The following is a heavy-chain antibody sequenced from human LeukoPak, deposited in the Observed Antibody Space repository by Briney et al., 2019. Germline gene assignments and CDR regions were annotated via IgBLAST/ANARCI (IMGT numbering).Heavy chain of an antibody. J-gene: IGHJ4*02. CDR3: ARGDLPRGYGDFGLGY. Sequence: ASVKVSCKASGYTFTDYYTHWVRQAPGQGLEWLGWINPNSGGTKYSQKFQGWVTLTRDTSISTAYMELSSLRSEDTAVYYCARGDLPRGYGDFGLGYWGQGTLVTVSS. V-gene: IGHV1-2*04. CDR2: INPNSGGT. D-gene: IGHD4-17*01. CDR1: GYTFTDYY.